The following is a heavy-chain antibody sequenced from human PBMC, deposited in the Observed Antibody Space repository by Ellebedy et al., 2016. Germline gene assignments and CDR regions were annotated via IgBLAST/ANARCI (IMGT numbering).Heavy chain of an antibody. CDR1: GGTFSSYA. Sequence: SVKVSXXASGGTFSSYAISWVRQAPGQGLEWMGGIIPIFGTANYAQKFQGRVTITADESTSTAYMELSSLRSEDTAVYYCARSGVDTAMVPYFDYWGQGTLVTVSS. J-gene: IGHJ4*02. CDR3: ARSGVDTAMVPYFDY. D-gene: IGHD5-18*01. CDR2: IIPIFGTA. V-gene: IGHV1-69*13.